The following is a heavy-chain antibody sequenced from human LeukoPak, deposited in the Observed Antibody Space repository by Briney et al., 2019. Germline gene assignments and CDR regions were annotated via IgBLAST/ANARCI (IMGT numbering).Heavy chain of an antibody. J-gene: IGHJ4*02. D-gene: IGHD5-12*01. Sequence: GGSLRLSCAASGFIFSSYAMSWVRQAPGKGLEWVSAISGSGGSTYYADSVKGRFTISRDNSKNTLYLQMNSLRAEDTAVYYCAKGSDSGYEMHLDYWGQGTLVTVSS. CDR1: GFIFSSYA. V-gene: IGHV3-23*01. CDR2: ISGSGGST. CDR3: AKGSDSGYEMHLDY.